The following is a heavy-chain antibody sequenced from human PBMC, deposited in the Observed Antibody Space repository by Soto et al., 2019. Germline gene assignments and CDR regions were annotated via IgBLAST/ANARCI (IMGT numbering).Heavy chain of an antibody. CDR1: GFTFNNYA. V-gene: IGHV3-23*01. CDR2: ISATGGST. CDR3: AKDRLAGNFDY. J-gene: IGHJ4*02. Sequence: EVQVLESGGGLVQPGGSLRLSCAASGFTFNNYAMNWVHQAPGKGLEWVATISATGGSTYYADSVKGRFTISRDNSKNTLYLQMNGLRVEDTAVYYCAKDRLAGNFDYWGQGTQVTVSS.